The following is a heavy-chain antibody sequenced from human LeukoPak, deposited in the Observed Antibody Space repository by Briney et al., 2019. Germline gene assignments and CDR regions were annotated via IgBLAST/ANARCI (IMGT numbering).Heavy chain of an antibody. Sequence: GGSLRLSCAASGLTFSSYGMSWVRQAPGKGLEWVSAISGSGGSTYYADSVKGRFTISRDNSKNTLYLQMNSLRAEDTAVYYCASPDPRIAARPYYYYYMDVWGKGTTVTVSS. J-gene: IGHJ6*03. CDR1: GLTFSSYG. CDR2: ISGSGGST. CDR3: ASPDPRIAARPYYYYYMDV. D-gene: IGHD6-6*01. V-gene: IGHV3-23*01.